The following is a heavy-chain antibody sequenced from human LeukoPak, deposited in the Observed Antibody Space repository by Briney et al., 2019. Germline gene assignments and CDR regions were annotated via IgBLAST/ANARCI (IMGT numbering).Heavy chain of an antibody. CDR1: GYTFTSYY. Sequence: ASVKVSCKASGYTFTSYYMHWVRQATGQGLEWMGWMNPNSGNTGYAQKFQGRVTITRNTSISTAYMELSSLRSEDTAVYYCARALTIFGVVTNWGQGTLVTVSS. V-gene: IGHV1-8*03. J-gene: IGHJ4*02. CDR2: MNPNSGNT. CDR3: ARALTIFGVVTN. D-gene: IGHD3-3*01.